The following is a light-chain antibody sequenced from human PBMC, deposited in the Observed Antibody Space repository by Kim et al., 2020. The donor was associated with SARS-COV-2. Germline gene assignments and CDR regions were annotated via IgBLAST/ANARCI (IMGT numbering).Light chain of an antibody. CDR1: QSISNL. V-gene: IGKV1-5*01. CDR2: DAS. Sequence: GDIVTITCRASQSISNLLAWYQQKPGKAPKLLIYDASSLQSGVPSRFSGSGSGTEFTLTISSLQPDDFATYYCQQYNSYPWTFGLGTKVDIK. CDR3: QQYNSYPWT. J-gene: IGKJ1*01.